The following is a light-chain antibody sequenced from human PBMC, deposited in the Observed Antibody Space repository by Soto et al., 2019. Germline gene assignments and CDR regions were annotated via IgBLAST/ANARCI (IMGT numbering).Light chain of an antibody. CDR2: DTS. J-gene: IGKJ5*01. CDR1: QSINRH. Sequence: EIVLTQSPATLSLSPGERATLSCRASQSINRHLAWYRQKPGQAPRLLIYDTSNRATGIPARFSGSRSGTDFTLTISSLEPEDFGVYYCQQYGSFGQGTRLEIK. V-gene: IGKV3-11*01. CDR3: QQYGS.